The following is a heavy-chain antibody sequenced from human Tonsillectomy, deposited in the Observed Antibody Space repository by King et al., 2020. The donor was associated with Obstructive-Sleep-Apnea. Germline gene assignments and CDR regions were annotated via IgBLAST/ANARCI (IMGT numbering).Heavy chain of an antibody. V-gene: IGHV3-21*01. J-gene: IGHJ4*02. CDR2: ISSSTSHI. D-gene: IGHD3-22*01. CDR1: GFTFSSYS. Sequence: VQLVESGGGLVKPGGSLRLSCAASGFTFSSYSMNWVRQAPGKGLEWVASISSSTSHIYYADQAKGRFTISRDNAKNSLYLQMNSLRAEDTAVYYCARDGNYYDSSSYYHFDYWGQGTLVTVSS. CDR3: ARDGNYYDSSSYYHFDY.